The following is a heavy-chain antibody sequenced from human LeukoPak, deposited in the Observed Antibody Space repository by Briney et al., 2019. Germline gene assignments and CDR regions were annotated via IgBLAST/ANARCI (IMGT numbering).Heavy chain of an antibody. CDR1: GFIFSSHG. CDR2: ISPSGDIT. Sequence: GGSLRLSCAASGFIFSSHGMNWVRQAPGKGLEWVSGISPSGDITYYADSVKGRFTISRDNSKNTVYPQMDSLRFEDAAVYYCAKGILRGPGYYFDYWGQGTLVTVSS. CDR3: AKGILRGPGYYFDY. D-gene: IGHD3-10*01. J-gene: IGHJ4*02. V-gene: IGHV3-23*01.